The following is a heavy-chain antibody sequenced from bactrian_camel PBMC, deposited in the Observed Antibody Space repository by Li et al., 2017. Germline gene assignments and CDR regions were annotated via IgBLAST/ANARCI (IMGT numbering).Heavy chain of an antibody. CDR2: IYSDGRNT. D-gene: IGHD3*01. CDR1: GLSFSNYS. V-gene: IGHV3-2*01. J-gene: IGHJ4*01. CDR3: KPDGRHVGRYGTNY. Sequence: HVQLVESGGRLVQPGGSLRLSCASSGLSFSNYSISWVRQSPSKGLEWVSSIYSDGRNTYYADSVKGRFTISRDNAKNTVYLQMSRLKPEDTAIYSCKPDGRHVGRYGTNYVGQGTQVTVS.